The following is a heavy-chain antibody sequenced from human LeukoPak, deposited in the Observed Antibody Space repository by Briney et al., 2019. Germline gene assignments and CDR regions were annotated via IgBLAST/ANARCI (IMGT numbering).Heavy chain of an antibody. CDR2: MDPNSGNT. D-gene: IGHD2-2*01. Sequence: ASVKVSCTASGYTFTSYDINWVRQATGQGLEWMGWMDPNSGNTGYAQKFQGRVTMTRNTSISTAYMELSSLRSEDTAVYYCTRGREWYQLLNNWFDPWGQGTLVTVSS. J-gene: IGHJ5*02. V-gene: IGHV1-8*01. CDR3: TRGREWYQLLNNWFDP. CDR1: GYTFTSYD.